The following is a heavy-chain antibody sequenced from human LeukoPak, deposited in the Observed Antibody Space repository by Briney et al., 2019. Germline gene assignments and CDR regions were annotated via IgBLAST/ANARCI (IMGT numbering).Heavy chain of an antibody. Sequence: SQILSLTCTVSGGSISSGGYYWSWIRQHPGKGLEWTGYIYYSGSTYYNPSLKSRVTISVDTSKNQFSLKLSSVTAADTAVYYCARVLDYVRWFDPWGQGTLVTVSS. CDR1: GGSISSGGYY. CDR3: ARVLDYVRWFDP. CDR2: IYYSGST. J-gene: IGHJ5*02. D-gene: IGHD4-17*01. V-gene: IGHV4-31*03.